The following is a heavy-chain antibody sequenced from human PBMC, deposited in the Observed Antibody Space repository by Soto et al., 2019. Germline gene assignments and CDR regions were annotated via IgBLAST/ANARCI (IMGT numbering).Heavy chain of an antibody. CDR3: ARTGGSGSYYGTGYYYYGMDV. J-gene: IGHJ6*02. D-gene: IGHD3-10*01. V-gene: IGHV4-4*07. CDR1: GGSISSYY. Sequence: SETLSLTCTVSGGSISSYYWSWIRQPAGKGLEWIGRIYTSGGTNYNPSLKSRVTMSVDTSKNQFSLKLSSVTAADTAVYYCARTGGSGSYYGTGYYYYGMDVWGQGTTVTVSS. CDR2: IYTSGGT.